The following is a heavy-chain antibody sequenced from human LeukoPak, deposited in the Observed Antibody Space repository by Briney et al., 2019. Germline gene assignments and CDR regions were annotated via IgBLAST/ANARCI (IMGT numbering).Heavy chain of an antibody. CDR3: ARDQSYGSGSYSDY. CDR1: GGTFSSYA. D-gene: IGHD3-10*01. V-gene: IGHV1-69*13. J-gene: IGHJ4*02. Sequence: GASVKVSCKASGGTFSSYAISWVRQAPGQGLEWMGGIIPIFGTANYAQKFQGRVTITADESTSTAYMELSSLRSEDTAVYYCARDQSYGSGSYSDYWGQGTLVTVSS. CDR2: IIPIFGTA.